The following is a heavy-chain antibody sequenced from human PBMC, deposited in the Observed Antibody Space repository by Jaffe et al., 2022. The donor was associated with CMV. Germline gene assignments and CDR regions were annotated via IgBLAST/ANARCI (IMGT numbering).Heavy chain of an antibody. CDR3: TTGLYCGGDCYGDYWFDP. Sequence: EVQLVESGGGLVKPGGSLRLSCAASGFTFSNAWMSWVRQAPGKGLEWVGRIKSKTDGGTTDYAAPVKGRFTISRDDSKNTLYLQMNSLKTEDTAVYYCTTGLYCGGDCYGDYWFDPWGQGTLVTVSS. CDR2: IKSKTDGGTT. J-gene: IGHJ5*02. V-gene: IGHV3-15*01. D-gene: IGHD2-21*02. CDR1: GFTFSNAW.